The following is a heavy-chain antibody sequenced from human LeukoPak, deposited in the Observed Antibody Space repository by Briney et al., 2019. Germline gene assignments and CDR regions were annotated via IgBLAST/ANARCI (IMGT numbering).Heavy chain of an antibody. Sequence: GGSLRLSCAASGFTFSSYWMSWVRQAPGKGLEWVANIKKDGSEKYYVDSVKGRFTISRDNAKNSLYLQMSSLRAEDTAVYYCARESVSDGSGSPADQPPYYMDVWGEGTTVTISS. CDR1: GFTFSSYW. CDR2: IKKDGSEK. V-gene: IGHV3-7*01. CDR3: ARESVSDGSGSPADQPPYYMDV. J-gene: IGHJ6*03. D-gene: IGHD3-10*01.